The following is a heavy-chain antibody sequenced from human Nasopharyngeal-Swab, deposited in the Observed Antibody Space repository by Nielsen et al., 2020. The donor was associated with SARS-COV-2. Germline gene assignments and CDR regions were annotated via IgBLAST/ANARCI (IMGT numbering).Heavy chain of an antibody. D-gene: IGHD6-13*01. J-gene: IGHJ3*02. V-gene: IGHV3-30*18. Sequence: GGSLRLSCAASGFTFSSYGMHWVRQAPGKGLEWVAVISYDGSNKYYADSVKGRFTISRDNSKNTLYLQMNSLRAEDTAVYYCAKAGIAAAGHAFDIWGQGTMVTVSS. CDR3: AKAGIAAAGHAFDI. CDR2: ISYDGSNK. CDR1: GFTFSSYG.